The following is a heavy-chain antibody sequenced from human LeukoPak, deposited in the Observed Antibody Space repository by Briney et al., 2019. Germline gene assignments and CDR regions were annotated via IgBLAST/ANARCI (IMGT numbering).Heavy chain of an antibody. CDR3: AREGGYSYGYSDY. V-gene: IGHV3-21*01. Sequence: PGGSLRLSCAASGFTFSSYSMNWVRQAPGKGLEWVSSISSSSSYIYYADSVRGRFTISRDNTKNLLYLQMNSLRAEDTAVYYCAREGGYSYGYSDYWGQGTLVTVSS. CDR1: GFTFSSYS. CDR2: ISSSSSYI. J-gene: IGHJ4*02. D-gene: IGHD5-18*01.